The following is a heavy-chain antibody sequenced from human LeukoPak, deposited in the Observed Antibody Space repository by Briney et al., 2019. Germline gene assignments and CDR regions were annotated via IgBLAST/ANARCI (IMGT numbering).Heavy chain of an antibody. D-gene: IGHD6-19*01. Sequence: GGSLRLSCAASGFTFDDYGMNWVRQAPGKGLEWVSSISSSSGFIYYADSLKGRFTISRDNAKHSLYLQMNSLSAEDAAVYYCARSRGYSSGPYDYWGQGTLVTVSS. CDR3: ARSRGYSSGPYDY. V-gene: IGHV3-21*01. J-gene: IGHJ4*02. CDR1: GFTFDDYG. CDR2: ISSSSGFI.